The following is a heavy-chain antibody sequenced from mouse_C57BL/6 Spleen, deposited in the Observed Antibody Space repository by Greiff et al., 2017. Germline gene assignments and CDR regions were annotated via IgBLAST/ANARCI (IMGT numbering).Heavy chain of an antibody. D-gene: IGHD3-2*02. Sequence: QVQLKQSGAVLVRPGTSVKVSCKASGYAFTNYLIEWVKQRPGQGLEWIGVINPGSGGTNYNEKFKGKATLTADKSSSTAYMQLSSLTAEDSAVYFCARSGVLYYWGQGPSVTVSS. CDR1: GYAFTNYL. J-gene: IGHJ4*01. CDR3: ARSGVLYY. V-gene: IGHV1-54*01. CDR2: INPGSGGT.